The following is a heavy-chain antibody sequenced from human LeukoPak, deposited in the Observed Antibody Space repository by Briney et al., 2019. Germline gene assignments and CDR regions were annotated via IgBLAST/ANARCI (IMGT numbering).Heavy chain of an antibody. J-gene: IGHJ4*02. D-gene: IGHD2-2*01. Sequence: ASVKVSCKASGGTFSRYAISWVRQAPGQGLEWMGGIIPIFGTANYAQKFQGRVTITADESTSTAYMELSSLRSGDTAVYYCARRYCSSTSCSGIDYWGQGILVTVSS. CDR3: ARRYCSSTSCSGIDY. V-gene: IGHV1-69*13. CDR1: GGTFSRYA. CDR2: IIPIFGTA.